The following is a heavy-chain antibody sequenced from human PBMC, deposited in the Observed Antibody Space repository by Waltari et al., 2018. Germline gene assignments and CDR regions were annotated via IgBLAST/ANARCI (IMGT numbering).Heavy chain of an antibody. CDR3: ARDRGIAVDWFDP. D-gene: IGHD6-19*01. J-gene: IGHJ5*02. CDR2: INHSVST. Sequence: VQLQQWGAGLLKPSETLSLTCAVYGGSFSGYYWSWIRQPPGKALEWIGEINHSVSTNYNPSLKSRVTIAVDTSKNKCSWQLNSVTHEDTAVYYCARDRGIAVDWFDPWGQGSLVTVSS. CDR1: GGSFSGYY. V-gene: IGHV4-34*01.